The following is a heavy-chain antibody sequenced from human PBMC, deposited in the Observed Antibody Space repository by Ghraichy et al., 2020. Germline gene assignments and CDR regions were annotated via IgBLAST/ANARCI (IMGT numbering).Heavy chain of an antibody. V-gene: IGHV3-7*01. CDR1: GFTFSSYW. CDR2: IQQDGSEK. CDR3: ARASGHVRRGLMTFDY. D-gene: IGHD2-8*01. J-gene: IGHJ4*02. Sequence: GGSLRLSCAASGFTFSSYWMSWDRQAPGKGLEWVSNIQQDGSEKYYVDSVKGRFTISRDNAKNSLYLQMNSLRAEDTAVYYCARASGHVRRGLMTFDYWGQGTLVTVSS.